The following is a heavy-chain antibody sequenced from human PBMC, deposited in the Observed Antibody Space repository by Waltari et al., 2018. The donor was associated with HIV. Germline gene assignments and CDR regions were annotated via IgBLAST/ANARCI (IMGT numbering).Heavy chain of an antibody. CDR3: ARDPRNIVGDHFDY. CDR1: GFSFSSHS. CDR2: ISSSSSTI. J-gene: IGHJ4*02. Sequence: SQRLSCAASGFSFSSHSMNWVRQAPGKGLEWVSYISSSSSTIYYADSVKGRFTISRDNAQNSLYLQMNSLRDEDTAVYYCARDPRNIVGDHFDYWGQGTLVTVSS. V-gene: IGHV3-48*02. D-gene: IGHD1-26*01.